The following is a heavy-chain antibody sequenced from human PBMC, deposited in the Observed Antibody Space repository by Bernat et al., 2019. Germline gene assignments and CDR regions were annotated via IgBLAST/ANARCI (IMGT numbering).Heavy chain of an antibody. CDR3: ARGGTTFYYASSGIPDAFDI. CDR2: IERGGST. J-gene: IGHJ3*02. CDR1: GFTVSSNY. V-gene: IGHV3-66*01. D-gene: IGHD3-22*01. Sequence: EVQLVESGGGLVQPGGSLRLSCAASGFTVSSNYMNWVRQAPGKGLEWVSVIERGGSTHYADSVKGRVTISRDNSKNTVYLQMNSLRAEDTAVYYCARGGTTFYYASSGIPDAFDIWGHGTMVTVSS.